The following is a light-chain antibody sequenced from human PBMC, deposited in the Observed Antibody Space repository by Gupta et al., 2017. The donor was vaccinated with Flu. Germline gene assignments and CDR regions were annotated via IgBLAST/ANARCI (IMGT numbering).Light chain of an antibody. Sequence: PSSLSASVGDRVAITFRSSQRISSYLNWYQQKPGTAPKLLIYAASSVQSAVPSRFSGSESGTDFTLTISILQPEDFATYYCQQSYGTPLTFGHGTNLAI. V-gene: IGKV1-39*01. CDR2: AAS. CDR1: QRISSY. J-gene: IGKJ2*01. CDR3: QQSYGTPLT.